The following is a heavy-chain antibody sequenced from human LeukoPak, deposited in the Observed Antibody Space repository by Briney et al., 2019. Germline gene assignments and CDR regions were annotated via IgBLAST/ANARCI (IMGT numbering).Heavy chain of an antibody. CDR2: IYYSRST. V-gene: IGHV4-39*01. D-gene: IGHD3-10*01. J-gene: IGHJ4*02. CDR1: GGSISSSSYY. Sequence: SETLSLTCTVSGGSISSSSYYWGWIRQPPGKGLEWIGSIYYSRSTYYNPSLKSRVTISVDTSKNQFSLKLSSVTAADTAVYYCARLWFGDLLYHFDSWGQGTLVTVSS. CDR3: ARLWFGDLLYHFDS.